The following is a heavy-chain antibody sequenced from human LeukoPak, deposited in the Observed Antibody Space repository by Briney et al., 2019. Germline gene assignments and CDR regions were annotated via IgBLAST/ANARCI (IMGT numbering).Heavy chain of an antibody. Sequence: ASVKVSCKASGGTFSSYAISWVRQAPGQGLEWMGGIIPIFGTANYAQKFQGRVTITADESTSTAYMELSSLRSEDTAVYYCARGGIGDYVWGSYRYVFGYWGQGTLVTVSS. CDR2: IIPIFGTA. CDR1: GGTFSSYA. V-gene: IGHV1-69*13. CDR3: ARGGIGDYVWGSYRYVFGY. D-gene: IGHD3-16*02. J-gene: IGHJ4*02.